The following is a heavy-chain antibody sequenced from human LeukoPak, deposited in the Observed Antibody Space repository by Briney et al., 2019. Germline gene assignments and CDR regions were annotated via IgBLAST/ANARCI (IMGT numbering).Heavy chain of an antibody. CDR3: VGGVQWLAHDH. D-gene: IGHD6-19*01. CDR2: IYYSGST. CDR1: GDSIIRSRYY. Sequence: SETLSLTCTVSGDSIIRSRYYWGWIRQPPGKGLEWFGSIYYSGSTYYNPSLKSRVTISVDTSKNQFSLKLSSVTAADTAVYYCVGGVQWLAHDHWGQGTLVTVSS. V-gene: IGHV4-39*01. J-gene: IGHJ4*02.